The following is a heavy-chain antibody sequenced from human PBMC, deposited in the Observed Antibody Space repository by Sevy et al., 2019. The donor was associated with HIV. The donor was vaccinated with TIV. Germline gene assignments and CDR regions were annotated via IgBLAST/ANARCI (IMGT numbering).Heavy chain of an antibody. CDR3: ARSGGYSHYGMDV. J-gene: IGHJ6*02. CDR2: IGSGGDA. CDR1: GFTFSSYD. Sequence: GGSLRLSCGASGFTFSSYDMHWVRQAAGKGLEWVSGIGSGGDAYYPGSVKGRFTISRENAKNSLYLQMNSLGAGDTAVYYCARSGGYSHYGMDVWGQGTTVTVSS. V-gene: IGHV3-13*01. D-gene: IGHD5-12*01.